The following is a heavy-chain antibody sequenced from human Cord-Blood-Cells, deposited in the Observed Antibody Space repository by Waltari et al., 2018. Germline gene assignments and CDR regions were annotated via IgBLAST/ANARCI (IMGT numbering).Heavy chain of an antibody. J-gene: IGHJ3*02. CDR1: GGPISSSSYY. CDR3: ARPRGSGSYYDAFDI. D-gene: IGHD3-10*01. CDR2: VYYSGST. Sequence: QLQLQESRPGLVKPSETLSLTCTVSGGPISSSSYYWGWIRQPPGKGLERSGSVYYSGSTCYNPTLKSRVTISVDTSKDQFSLKLSSVTAADTAVDYCARPRGSGSYYDAFDIWGQGTMVTVSA. V-gene: IGHV4-39*01.